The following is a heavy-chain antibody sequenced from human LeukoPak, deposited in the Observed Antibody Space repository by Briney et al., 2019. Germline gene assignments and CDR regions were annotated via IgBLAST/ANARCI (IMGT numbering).Heavy chain of an antibody. D-gene: IGHD6-13*01. CDR1: GGSFSGYY. J-gene: IGHJ4*02. CDR3: GRSIGVTAAGIMNY. V-gene: IGHV4-34*01. Sequence: SETLSLTCAVYGGSFSGYYWSWIRQPPGKGLEWIGEINHSGTTYYNPSLKSRVTISLDTSKNQFSLKLSFLTAADTAVYYCGRSIGVTAAGIMNYWGQGTLVTVSS. CDR2: INHSGTT.